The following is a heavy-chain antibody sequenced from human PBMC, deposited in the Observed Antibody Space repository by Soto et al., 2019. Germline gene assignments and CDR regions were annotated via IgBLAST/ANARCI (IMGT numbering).Heavy chain of an antibody. Sequence: PGGSLRLSCAACGFTFSSYDMHWVRQATGKGLEWVSAIGTAGDPYYPGSVKGRFTISRENAKNSLYLQMNSLRAGDTAVYYCARGQLVYYYDSSGYYGPYGMDVWGQGTTVTVSS. J-gene: IGHJ6*02. CDR2: IGTAGDP. CDR1: GFTFSSYD. CDR3: ARGQLVYYYDSSGYYGPYGMDV. D-gene: IGHD3-22*01. V-gene: IGHV3-13*05.